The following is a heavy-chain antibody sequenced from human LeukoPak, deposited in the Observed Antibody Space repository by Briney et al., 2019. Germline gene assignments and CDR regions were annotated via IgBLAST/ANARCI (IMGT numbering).Heavy chain of an antibody. D-gene: IGHD3-16*01. CDR3: AKGDDYVWGSLDY. V-gene: IGHV3-30*18. J-gene: IGHJ4*02. CDR1: GFTFSSYG. CDR2: ILYDGNDK. Sequence: GGSLRLSCAVSGFTFSSYGMHWVRQAPGKGLEWVALILYDGNDKYYGDSVKGRFAISRDNSKNTLFLQMNSLRAEDTAVYYCAKGDDYVWGSLDYWGQGTLVTVSS.